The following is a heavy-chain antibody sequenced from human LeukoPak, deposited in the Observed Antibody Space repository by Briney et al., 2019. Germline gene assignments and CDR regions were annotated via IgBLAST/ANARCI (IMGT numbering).Heavy chain of an antibody. J-gene: IGHJ4*02. D-gene: IGHD2-21*01. V-gene: IGHV3-49*04. Sequence: GGSLRLSCATSGFTFDEYAISWVRQAPGKGLEWVGFIRSREYGGAPEYAASVKGRFTISRDNSKNTLYLRMNSPKTDDTAMYYCAKDQEVQQQLVPVGISDYWGQGTLVTVSS. CDR3: AKDQEVQQQLVPVGISDY. CDR2: IRSREYGGAP. CDR1: GFTFDEYA.